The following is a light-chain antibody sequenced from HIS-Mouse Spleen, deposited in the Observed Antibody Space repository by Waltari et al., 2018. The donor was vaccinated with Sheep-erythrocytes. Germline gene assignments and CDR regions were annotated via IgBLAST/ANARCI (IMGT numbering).Light chain of an antibody. CDR2: WAS. Sequence: DIVMTQSPDSLAVSLGERATIHCKSSQSVLYSSNNKNYLAWYQQKPGQPPKLLLYWASTRESGVPDRFSGSGSGTDFTLTISSLQAEDVAVYYCQQYYSTLLTFGGGTKVEIK. J-gene: IGKJ4*01. V-gene: IGKV4-1*01. CDR3: QQYYSTLLT. CDR1: QSVLYSSNNKNY.